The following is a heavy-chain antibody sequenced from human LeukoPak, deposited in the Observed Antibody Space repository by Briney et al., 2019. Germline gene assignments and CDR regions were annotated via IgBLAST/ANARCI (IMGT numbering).Heavy chain of an antibody. Sequence: GGSLRLSCAASGFTFTDHGMHWVRQAPGKGLEWVATTSYDASNNYYGDSVKGRFTISRDNSKNTLYLQMNSLRADDTAVYYCAKSTSGFWGSYRTGPFDYWGQGTLVTVSS. CDR1: GFTFTDHG. D-gene: IGHD3-16*02. CDR2: TSYDASNN. CDR3: AKSTSGFWGSYRTGPFDY. J-gene: IGHJ4*02. V-gene: IGHV3-30*18.